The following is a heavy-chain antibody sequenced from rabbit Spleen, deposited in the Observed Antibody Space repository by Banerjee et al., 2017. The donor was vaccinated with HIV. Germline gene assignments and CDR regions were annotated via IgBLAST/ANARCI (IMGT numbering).Heavy chain of an antibody. Sequence: QSLEESGGDLVQPEGSLTLTCTASGLDFSSKYYMCWVRQAPGKGLEWIACIYTGSSGYTYYASWAKGRFTISKPSSTTVTLQVTSLTAADMATYFCARDGSGWGANFNLWGPGTLVTVS. D-gene: IGHD4-1*01. CDR3: ARDGSGWGANFNL. V-gene: IGHV1S40*01. CDR1: GLDFSSKYY. CDR2: IYTGSSGYT. J-gene: IGHJ4*01.